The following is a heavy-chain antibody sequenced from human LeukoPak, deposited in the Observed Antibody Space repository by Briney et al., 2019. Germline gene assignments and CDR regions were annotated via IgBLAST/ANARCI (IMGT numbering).Heavy chain of an antibody. J-gene: IGHJ5*02. V-gene: IGHV4-59*11. CDR2: IYYSGST. Sequence: SETLSLTCTASGGSISSHYWSWIRQPPGKGLEWIGYIYYSGSTNYNPSLNSRVTISVDTSKNQFSLKLSSVTAADTAVYYCARDIGQDYGDSAWFDPWGQGTLVTVSS. D-gene: IGHD4-17*01. CDR1: GGSISSHY. CDR3: ARDIGQDYGDSAWFDP.